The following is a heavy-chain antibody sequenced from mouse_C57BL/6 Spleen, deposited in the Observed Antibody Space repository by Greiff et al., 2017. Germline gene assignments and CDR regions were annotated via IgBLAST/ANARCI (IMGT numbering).Heavy chain of an antibody. CDR2: IDPSDSYT. J-gene: IGHJ1*03. D-gene: IGHD2-4*01. V-gene: IGHV1-69*01. CDR3: ARGPMIMDWYFDV. CDR1: GYTFTSYW. Sequence: VQLQQPGAELVMPGASVKLSCKASGYTFTSYWMHWVKQRPGQGLEWIGEIDPSDSYTNYNQQFKGKSTLTVDTSSSTAYMQLSSLTSEDSAVYYAARGPMIMDWYFDVWGTGTTVTASS.